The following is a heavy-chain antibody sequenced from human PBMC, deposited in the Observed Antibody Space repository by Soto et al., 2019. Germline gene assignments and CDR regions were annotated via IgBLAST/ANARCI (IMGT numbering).Heavy chain of an antibody. CDR3: AKTNYDLSSGYLLGYYYMDV. D-gene: IGHD3-3*01. CDR1: GYTCTSYD. J-gene: IGHJ6*03. Sequence: DSVKVSCKASGYTCTSYDINWVRQATGQGLEWMGWMNPNSGNTGYAQKFQGRVTVTRNTSISTAYMELSSLRSEDTAVYYCAKTNYDLSSGYLLGYYYMDVWGKRNTVTVSS. V-gene: IGHV1-8*01. CDR2: MNPNSGNT.